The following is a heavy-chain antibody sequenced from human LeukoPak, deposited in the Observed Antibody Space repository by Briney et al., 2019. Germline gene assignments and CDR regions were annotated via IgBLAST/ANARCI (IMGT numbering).Heavy chain of an antibody. Sequence: PGGSLRLSCAASGFTFSSYGMHWVRQAPGKGLEWVAFIRYDGSNKYYADSVKGRFTISRDNSKNTLYLQMNSLRAEDTAVYYCAKAQYYPPMVRGVRGAYIDYWGQGTLVTVSS. J-gene: IGHJ4*02. CDR1: GFTFSSYG. D-gene: IGHD3-10*01. CDR3: AKAQYYPPMVRGVRGAYIDY. V-gene: IGHV3-30*02. CDR2: IRYDGSNK.